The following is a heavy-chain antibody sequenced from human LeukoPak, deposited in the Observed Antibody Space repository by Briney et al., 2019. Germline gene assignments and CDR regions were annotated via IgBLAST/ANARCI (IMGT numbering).Heavy chain of an antibody. CDR3: ARAKREAYYYGSGSYMDV. CDR1: GGSFGGYY. D-gene: IGHD3-10*01. Sequence: PSETLSLTCAVYGGSFGGYYWSWIRQPPGKGLEWIGEINHSGSTNYNPSLKSRVTISVDTSKNQFSLKLSSVTAADTAVYYCARAKREAYYYGSGSYMDVWGKGTTVTVSS. J-gene: IGHJ6*03. V-gene: IGHV4-34*01. CDR2: INHSGST.